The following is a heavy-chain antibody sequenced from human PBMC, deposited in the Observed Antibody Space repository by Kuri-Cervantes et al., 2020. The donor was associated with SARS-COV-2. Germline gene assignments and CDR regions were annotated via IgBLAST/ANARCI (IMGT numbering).Heavy chain of an antibody. D-gene: IGHD5-18*01. Sequence: SETLSLICTVSGGSISSHYWSWIRQPPGKGLEWIGYIYYSGSTNYNPSLKSRVTISVDTSKNQFSLKLSSVTAADTAVYYCARVPRVQLWSTLLWFDYWGQGTLVTVSS. V-gene: IGHV4-59*11. CDR3: ARVPRVQLWSTLLWFDY. CDR1: GGSISSHY. J-gene: IGHJ4*02. CDR2: IYYSGST.